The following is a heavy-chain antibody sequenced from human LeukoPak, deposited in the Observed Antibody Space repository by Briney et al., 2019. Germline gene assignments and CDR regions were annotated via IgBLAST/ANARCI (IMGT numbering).Heavy chain of an antibody. V-gene: IGHV4-39*07. CDR3: ARGRGYTYYDFWSGYYFNY. CDR2: IYYSGST. J-gene: IGHJ4*02. Sequence: SETLSLTCTVSGGSISSSSYYWGWIRQPPGKGLEWIGSIYYSGSTYYNPSLKSRVTISVDTSKNQFSLKLSSVTAADTAVYYCARGRGYTYYDFWSGYYFNYWGQGTLVTVSS. CDR1: GGSISSSSYY. D-gene: IGHD3-3*01.